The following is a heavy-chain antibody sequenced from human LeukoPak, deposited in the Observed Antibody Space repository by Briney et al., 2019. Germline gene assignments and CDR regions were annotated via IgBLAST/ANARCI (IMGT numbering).Heavy chain of an antibody. CDR3: ARGGVTAGFDY. Sequence: GGFLRLPCAASGFTFSHYWMYWVRQAPGTGLVWVSLISGDGSTTSYADSVKGRFTISRDNAKNTLYLQMNSLRGEDTAVYYCARGGVTAGFDYWGQGTLVTVSS. V-gene: IGHV3-74*01. CDR2: ISGDGSTT. J-gene: IGHJ4*02. CDR1: GFTFSHYW. D-gene: IGHD4-23*01.